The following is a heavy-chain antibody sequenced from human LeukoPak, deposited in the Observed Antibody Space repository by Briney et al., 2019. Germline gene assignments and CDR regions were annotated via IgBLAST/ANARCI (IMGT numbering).Heavy chain of an antibody. CDR1: GYTFTSYG. CDR2: ISAYNGNT. D-gene: IGHD6-13*01. J-gene: IGHJ5*02. V-gene: IGHV1-18*01. Sequence: EASVKVSCKASGYTFTSYGISWVRQAPGHPLEWMGWISAYNGNTNYAQKLQGRVTMTTDTSTSTAYMELRSLRSDDTAVYYCARYSSSWYSGWFDPWGQGTLVTVSS. CDR3: ARYSSSWYSGWFDP.